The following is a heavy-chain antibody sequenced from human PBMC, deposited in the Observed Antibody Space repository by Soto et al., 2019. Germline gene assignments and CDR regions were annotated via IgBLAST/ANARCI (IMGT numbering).Heavy chain of an antibody. CDR2: VTHSGTA. J-gene: IGHJ4*02. Sequence: SETLSLTCAASGGSIDSGAFSLSRIRQPPGKGLEWIGYVTHSGTAYSIPSLNGRLTLSVDSSQTQFSLKLTSVTAADSAFYYCARIHWAQSSLDYWGRGILVTVSS. V-gene: IGHV4-30-2*01. CDR3: ARIHWAQSSLDY. D-gene: IGHD6-19*01. CDR1: GGSIDSGAFS.